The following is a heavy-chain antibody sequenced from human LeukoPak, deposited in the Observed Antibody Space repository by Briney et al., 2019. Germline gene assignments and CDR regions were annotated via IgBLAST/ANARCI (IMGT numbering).Heavy chain of an antibody. CDR3: ARMSPRYYYGSGGLPGSDY. J-gene: IGHJ4*02. V-gene: IGHV4-61*10. CDR1: GDSITNGNYH. D-gene: IGHD3-10*01. CDR2: IYHSGST. Sequence: SETLSLTCSVSGDSITNGNYHWSWIRQPAGRGLEWIGEIYHSGSTNYNPSLKSRVTISVDKSKNQFSLNLSSVTAADTAVYYCARMSPRYYYGSGGLPGSDYWGQGTLVTVSS.